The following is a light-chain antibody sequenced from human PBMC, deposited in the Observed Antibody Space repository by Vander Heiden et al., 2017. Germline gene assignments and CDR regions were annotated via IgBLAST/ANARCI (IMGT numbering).Light chain of an antibody. CDR3: CSYAGTGTYIV. CDR1: SSDIWRFTL. CDR2: EVT. J-gene: IGLJ2*01. Sequence: SALTQPASVSGSPGQSITISCTATSSDIWRFTLVSWYRQSPGKAPKLIISEVTERPSGVSSRFSGSKSGYTASLTISGLQPEDEADYYCCSYAGTGTYIVFGGGTKLTVL. V-gene: IGLV2-23*02.